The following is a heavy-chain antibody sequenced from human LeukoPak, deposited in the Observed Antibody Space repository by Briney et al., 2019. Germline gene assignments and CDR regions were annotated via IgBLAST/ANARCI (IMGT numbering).Heavy chain of an antibody. CDR2: ISGSGGST. CDR1: GFTFSSYA. V-gene: IGHV3-23*01. Sequence: GGSLRLSCAASGFTFSSYAMSWLRQAPGKGLEWVSAISGSGGSTYYADSVKGRFTISRDNSKNTLYLQMNSLRAEDTAVYYCAKDRRVAYYYGSGSYSPYWGQGTLVTVSS. J-gene: IGHJ4*02. D-gene: IGHD3-10*01. CDR3: AKDRRVAYYYGSGSYSPY.